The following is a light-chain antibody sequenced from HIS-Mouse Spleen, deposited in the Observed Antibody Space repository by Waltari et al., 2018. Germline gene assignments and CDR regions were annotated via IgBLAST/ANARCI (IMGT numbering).Light chain of an antibody. CDR2: EVS. V-gene: IGLV2-18*01. Sequence: QSALTQPPSVSGSPGQSVTLSCPGTSSDVGSYNRVSWYQQPPGPAPKLMIYEVSNRPAGVPDRFSGSKSGNTASLTISGLQAEDEADYYCSLYTSSSTLVFGGGTKLTVL. CDR3: SLYTSSSTLV. J-gene: IGLJ2*01. CDR1: SSDVGSYNR.